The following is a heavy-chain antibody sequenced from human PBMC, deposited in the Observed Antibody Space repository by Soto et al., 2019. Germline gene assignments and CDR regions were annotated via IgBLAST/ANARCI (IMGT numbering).Heavy chain of an antibody. Sequence: SETLSLTCAVYGGSFSGYYWSWIRQPPGKGLEWIGEINHSGSTNYNPSLKSRVTISVDTSKNQFSLKLSSVTAADTAVYYCAREIGAAAGTFDYWGQGTLVTVSS. CDR1: GGSFSGYY. CDR2: INHSGST. J-gene: IGHJ4*02. CDR3: AREIGAAAGTFDY. D-gene: IGHD6-13*01. V-gene: IGHV4-34*01.